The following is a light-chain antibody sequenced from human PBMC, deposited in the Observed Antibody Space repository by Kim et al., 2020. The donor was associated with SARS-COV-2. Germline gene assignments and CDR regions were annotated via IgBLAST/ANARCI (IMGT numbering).Light chain of an antibody. CDR1: QSVDSRY. Sequence: EIVLTQSPDTLSLSPGERATLSCRASQSVDSRYFAWYQQKPGQAPRLPLHHGSTRAAGIPDRFSGSGSETEFTLTISRLEPEDFAIYYCQQYGKTPPITFGEGTRLEIK. V-gene: IGKV3-20*01. J-gene: IGKJ5*01. CDR2: HGS. CDR3: QQYGKTPPIT.